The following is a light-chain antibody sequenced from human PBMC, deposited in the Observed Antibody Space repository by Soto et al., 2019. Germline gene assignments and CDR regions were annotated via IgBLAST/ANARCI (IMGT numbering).Light chain of an antibody. Sequence: DIVLTQSPLSLPVTPGEPASLSCRSSQSLLGSGGHNYLDCYVQKPGQSPQFVIFLGSHRPSGVPDRFSGSGSGTDFTLKISRVEAEDVGVYFCMQSLQTPRTFGQGTRVEI. CDR3: MQSLQTPRT. J-gene: IGKJ1*01. CDR2: LGS. CDR1: QSLLGSGGHNY. V-gene: IGKV2-28*01.